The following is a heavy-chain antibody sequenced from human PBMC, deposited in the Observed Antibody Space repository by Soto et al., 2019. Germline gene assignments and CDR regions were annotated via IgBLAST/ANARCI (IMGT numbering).Heavy chain of an antibody. J-gene: IGHJ2*01. CDR1: GGSINSGGFY. CDR2: IYYSGTT. Sequence: QVQLQESGPGLVKPSQTLSLTCTVSGGSINSGGFYWNWIRQHPGKGLEWIGYIYYSGTTYYTPSLRSRLTISVDTSANQFSLKLSSVTAADTAVYYVAREITGDWHFDLWGRGTLVTVSS. V-gene: IGHV4-31*03. D-gene: IGHD7-27*01. CDR3: AREITGDWHFDL.